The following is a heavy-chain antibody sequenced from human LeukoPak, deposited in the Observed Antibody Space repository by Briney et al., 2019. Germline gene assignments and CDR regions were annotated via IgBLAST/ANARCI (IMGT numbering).Heavy chain of an antibody. D-gene: IGHD5-12*01. Sequence: GGSLRLSCAASGFTFSNAWMSWVRQAPGKGLEWVAVISYDGSNKYYADSVKGRFTISRDNSKNTLYLQMNSLRAEDTAVYYCARDREDIVATISLGYWGQGTLVTVSS. CDR3: ARDREDIVATISLGY. CDR2: ISYDGSNK. V-gene: IGHV3-30-3*01. CDR1: GFTFSNAW. J-gene: IGHJ4*02.